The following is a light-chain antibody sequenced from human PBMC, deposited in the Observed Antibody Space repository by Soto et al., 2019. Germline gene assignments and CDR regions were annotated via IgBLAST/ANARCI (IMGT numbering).Light chain of an antibody. CDR2: GDN. V-gene: IGLV2-23*01. CDR3: CSYAGSRTWV. CDR1: SSDVGSFNL. Sequence: QSALTQPASVSGSPGQSITISCTGASSDVGSFNLVSWYQHHPGKAPKLMIYGDNKRPSGVSIRFSGSRSGNTASLTISGLQAEDEAEYYCCSYAGSRTWVFGGGTKLNVL. J-gene: IGLJ3*02.